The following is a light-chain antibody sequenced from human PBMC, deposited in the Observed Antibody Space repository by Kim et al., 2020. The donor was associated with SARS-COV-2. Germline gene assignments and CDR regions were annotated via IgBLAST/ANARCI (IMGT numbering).Light chain of an antibody. Sequence: QSALTQPASVSGSPGQSITISCTGTSIDVGYSRYVSWYQQHPGKAPKVMIYGVSNRPSGVSNRFSGSKSGNTASLTISGLQAEDEAEYYCSSYTTTSTLVFGEGTQLTVL. CDR1: SIDVGYSRY. CDR3: SSYTTTSTLV. J-gene: IGLJ3*02. CDR2: GVS. V-gene: IGLV2-14*03.